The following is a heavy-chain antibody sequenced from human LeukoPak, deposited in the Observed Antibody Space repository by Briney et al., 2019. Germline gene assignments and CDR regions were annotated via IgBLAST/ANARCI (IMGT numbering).Heavy chain of an antibody. V-gene: IGHV1-2*02. CDR2: INPNGGGT. Sequence: GASVKVSCKASGYTFTGYYMHWVRQAPGQGLEWMGWINPNGGGTNYAQKFQGRVTMTRDTSISTAYMELSRLRSDDTAVYYCARGYYSSGWGFDPWGQGTLVTVSS. D-gene: IGHD6-19*01. CDR3: ARGYYSSGWGFDP. CDR1: GYTFTGYY. J-gene: IGHJ5*02.